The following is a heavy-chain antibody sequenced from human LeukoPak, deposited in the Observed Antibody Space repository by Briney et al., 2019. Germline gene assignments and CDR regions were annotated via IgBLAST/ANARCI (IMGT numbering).Heavy chain of an antibody. Sequence: GGSLRLSCAASGFTFSSYSMNWVRQAPGKGLEWVSSISSSSSYIYYADSVKGRFTISRDNAKNSLYLQMNSLRAEDTAVYYCARVDTAMVPDYWGQGTLVTVPS. J-gene: IGHJ4*02. CDR3: ARVDTAMVPDY. D-gene: IGHD5-18*01. CDR1: GFTFSSYS. CDR2: ISSSSSYI. V-gene: IGHV3-21*01.